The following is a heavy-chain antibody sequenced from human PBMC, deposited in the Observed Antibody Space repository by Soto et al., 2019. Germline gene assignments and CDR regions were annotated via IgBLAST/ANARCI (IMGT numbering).Heavy chain of an antibody. Sequence: GGSLRLSCAASGFTFSSYAMSWVRQAPGKGLEWVSAISGSGCSKYYADSVKGRFTISRDNSKNTLYLQMNSLRAEDTAVYYCAKAPDVDVQDIPDYWGQGTLVTVSS. D-gene: IGHD5-12*01. CDR2: ISGSGCSK. V-gene: IGHV3-23*01. CDR3: AKAPDVDVQDIPDY. J-gene: IGHJ4*02. CDR1: GFTFSSYA.